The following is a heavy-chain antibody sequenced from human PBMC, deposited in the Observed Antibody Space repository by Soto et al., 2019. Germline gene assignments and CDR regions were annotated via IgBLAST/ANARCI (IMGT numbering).Heavy chain of an antibody. CDR3: ARGGGYHDY. J-gene: IGHJ4*02. CDR2: INYSGST. V-gene: IGHV4-59*01. Sequence: SETLSLTCTVSGGSISSYYWNWIRQPPGKGLEWIGYINYSGSTNYSPSLKSRVTISVDTSKNQFSLKLTSVTAADTAVYYCARGGGYHDYWGQGTMVT. CDR1: GGSISSYY. D-gene: IGHD1-26*01.